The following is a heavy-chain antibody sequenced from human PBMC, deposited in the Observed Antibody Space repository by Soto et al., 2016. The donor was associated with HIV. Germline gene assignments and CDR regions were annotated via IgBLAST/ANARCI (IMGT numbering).Heavy chain of an antibody. Sequence: VQLVESGGGVVQPGRSLRLSCAASGFTFSSYAMHWVRQAPGKGLEWVAVISYDGSNKYYADSVKGRFTISRDNSKNTLYLQMNSLRAEDTAVYYCXKKSGGSLGSFDIVGTKGQ. CDR3: XKKSGGSLGSFDI. CDR2: ISYDGSNK. CDR1: GFTFSSYA. J-gene: IGHJ3*02. D-gene: IGHD2-15*01. V-gene: IGHV3-30*04.